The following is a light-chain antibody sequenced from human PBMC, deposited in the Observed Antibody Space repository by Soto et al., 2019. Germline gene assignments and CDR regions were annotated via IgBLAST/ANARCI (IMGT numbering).Light chain of an antibody. CDR2: DAS. J-gene: IGKJ3*01. CDR3: QQRSNGLS. V-gene: IGKV3-11*01. CDR1: QSVSRN. Sequence: EIVLTQSPAILSLSPGERATFSCRASQSVSRNLDWYQHKPGQTPRLLIYDASNRATGSPVRFSGSGSGTDGTLTISSLEPEEFAVYYCQQRSNGLSFGPGNKVDIK.